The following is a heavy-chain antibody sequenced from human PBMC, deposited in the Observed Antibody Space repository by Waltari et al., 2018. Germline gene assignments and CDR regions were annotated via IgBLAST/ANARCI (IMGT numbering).Heavy chain of an antibody. Sequence: EVQLLESGGGLVQPGGSLRVSCAASGFTFSSYAMSWVRQATGKGLGWVSAISGSGFNTYYADSVKGRFTISRDTSKNTLYLQMNSLRAEDTAVYYCAKGRYENVYYFDYWGQGTLVTVSS. CDR3: AKGRYENVYYFDY. V-gene: IGHV3-23*01. CDR1: GFTFSSYA. J-gene: IGHJ4*02. CDR2: ISGSGFNT. D-gene: IGHD1-20*01.